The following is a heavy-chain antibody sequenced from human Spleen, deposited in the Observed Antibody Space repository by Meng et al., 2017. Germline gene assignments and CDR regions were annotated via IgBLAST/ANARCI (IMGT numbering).Heavy chain of an antibody. V-gene: IGHV2-5*02. CDR2: IYWDDDK. CDR1: GFSLSTSGVG. CDR3: ARGPEWFDP. D-gene: IGHD6-25*01. J-gene: IGHJ5*02. Sequence: QITLKESGPTLVKPTQTLTLTCTFSGFSLSTSGVGVGWIRQPPRKALEWLALIYWDDDKRYRSSLKSRLTTTKDTSKNQVVLTMTNMDPVDTATYYCARGPEWFDPWGQGTLVTVSS.